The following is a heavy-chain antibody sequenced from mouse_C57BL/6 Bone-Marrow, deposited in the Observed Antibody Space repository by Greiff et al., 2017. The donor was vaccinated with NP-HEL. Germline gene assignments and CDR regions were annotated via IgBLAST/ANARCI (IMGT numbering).Heavy chain of an antibody. CDR1: GYSITSGYY. J-gene: IGHJ3*01. CDR2: ISYDGSN. CDR3: ARDGLRNSWFAY. Sequence: ESGPGLVKPSQSLSLTCSVTGYSITSGYYWNWIRQFPGNKLEWMGYISYDGSNNYNPSLKNRISITRDTSKNQFFLKLNSVTTEDTATYYCARDGLRNSWFAYWGQGTLVTVSA. V-gene: IGHV3-6*01. D-gene: IGHD1-1*01.